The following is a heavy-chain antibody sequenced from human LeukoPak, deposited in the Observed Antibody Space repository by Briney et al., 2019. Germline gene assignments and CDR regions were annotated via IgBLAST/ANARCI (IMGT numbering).Heavy chain of an antibody. CDR1: GFTFSSDA. J-gene: IGHJ6*02. Sequence: GGSLRLSCAASGFTFSSDAMSWVRQAPGKGLEWVSAISGSGGSTYYADSVKGRFTISRDNSKNTLYLQMNSLRAEDTAVYYCARNWAGSWYDLDYYGMDVWGQGTTVTVSS. D-gene: IGHD6-13*01. CDR2: ISGSGGST. CDR3: ARNWAGSWYDLDYYGMDV. V-gene: IGHV3-23*01.